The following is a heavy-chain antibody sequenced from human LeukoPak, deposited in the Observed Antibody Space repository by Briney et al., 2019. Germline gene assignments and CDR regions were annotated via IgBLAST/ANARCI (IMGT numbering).Heavy chain of an antibody. CDR1: GGTFSSYA. Sequence: SVKVSCKASGGTFSSYAISWVRQAPGQGLEWMGGIIPIFGTANYAQKFQGRVTITTDESTSTAYMELSSLRSEDTAVYYCARDPGDGYKMKSHAFDIWGQGTMVTVSS. V-gene: IGHV1-69*05. D-gene: IGHD5-24*01. J-gene: IGHJ3*02. CDR2: IIPIFGTA. CDR3: ARDPGDGYKMKSHAFDI.